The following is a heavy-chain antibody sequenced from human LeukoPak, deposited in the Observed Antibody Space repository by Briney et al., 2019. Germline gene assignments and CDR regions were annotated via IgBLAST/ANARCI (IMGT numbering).Heavy chain of an antibody. CDR1: GYSISSGYY. J-gene: IGHJ4*02. D-gene: IGHD4-23*01. Sequence: PSETLSLTCAVSGYSISSGYYWGWIRQPPGKGLEWIGSIYHSGSTYYNPSLKSRVTISVDTSKNQFSLKLSSVTAADTAVYYCARHSTTSLRWYAYYFGYWGQGTLVTVSS. CDR3: ARHSTTSLRWYAYYFGY. CDR2: IYHSGST. V-gene: IGHV4-38-2*01.